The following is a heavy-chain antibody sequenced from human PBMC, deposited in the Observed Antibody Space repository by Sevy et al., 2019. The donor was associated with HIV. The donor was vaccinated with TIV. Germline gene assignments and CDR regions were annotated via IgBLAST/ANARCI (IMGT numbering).Heavy chain of an antibody. D-gene: IGHD5-12*01. CDR1: GFTFITYD. V-gene: IGHV3-13*01. J-gene: IGHJ6*02. CDR2: VGPAGDT. Sequence: GGSLRFSCAASGFTFITYDMHWVRHVTGKGLEWVSGVGPAGDTFYPGSVKGRFTISRENAKNSLYLQMNNLRAGDTAVYYCTRSGGYSDYGMDVWGQGTTVTVSS. CDR3: TRSGGYSDYGMDV.